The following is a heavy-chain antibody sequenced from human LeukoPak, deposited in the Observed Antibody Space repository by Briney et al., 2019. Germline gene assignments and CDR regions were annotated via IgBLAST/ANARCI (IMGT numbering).Heavy chain of an antibody. Sequence: PGGSLRLSCAASGLTFSSYAMDWVRQAPGKGLEWVSYISSSSSTIYYADSVKGRFTISRDNAKNSLYLQMNSLRAEDTAVYYCARNLYDSSGSMGIYTFDYWGQGTLVIVSS. CDR3: ARNLYDSSGSMGIYTFDY. CDR1: GLTFSSYA. V-gene: IGHV3-48*04. J-gene: IGHJ4*02. CDR2: ISSSSSTI. D-gene: IGHD3-22*01.